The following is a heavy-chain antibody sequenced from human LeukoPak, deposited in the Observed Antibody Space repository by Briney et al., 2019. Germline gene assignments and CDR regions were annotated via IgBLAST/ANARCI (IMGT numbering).Heavy chain of an antibody. CDR2: ISYDGSHK. CDR1: GFTFSRYA. D-gene: IGHD4-23*01. Sequence: GGSLRLSCAASGFTFSRYAMHWVRQAPGKGLEWGAVISYDGSHKDYADSVKGRFTMSRDNSKNTLYLQMNSLRAEDTAVYHCARGARKGDDYGGFFDNWGQGILVTVSS. CDR3: ARGARKGDDYGGFFDN. V-gene: IGHV3-30*04. J-gene: IGHJ4*02.